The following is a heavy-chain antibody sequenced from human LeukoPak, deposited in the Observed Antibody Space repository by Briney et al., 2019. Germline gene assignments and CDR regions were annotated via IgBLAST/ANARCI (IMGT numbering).Heavy chain of an antibody. J-gene: IGHJ4*02. Sequence: SETLSLTCAVYGGSFSGYYWSWIRQPPGKGLEWIGEINHSGSTNYNPSLKSRVTISVDTSKNQFSLKLSSVTAADTAVYYYAGGWYGREFDYWGRGTLVTVSS. CDR1: GGSFSGYY. CDR2: INHSGST. V-gene: IGHV4-34*01. D-gene: IGHD6-25*01. CDR3: AGGWYGREFDY.